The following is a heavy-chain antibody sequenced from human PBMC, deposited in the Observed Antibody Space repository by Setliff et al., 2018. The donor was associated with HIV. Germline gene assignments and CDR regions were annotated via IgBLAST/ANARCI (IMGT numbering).Heavy chain of an antibody. D-gene: IGHD2-21*01. Sequence: HPSETLSLSCAASGFIFSTNWMSWVRQTPGKGLEWVASVTPDGGDKYYANSMRGRFTISRDNGKNAVYLQMNSLTAEDTALYYCVRDLARVIAHWGQGTLVTVSS. CDR1: GFIFSTNW. J-gene: IGHJ4*02. CDR3: VRDLARVIAH. V-gene: IGHV3-7*01. CDR2: VTPDGGDK.